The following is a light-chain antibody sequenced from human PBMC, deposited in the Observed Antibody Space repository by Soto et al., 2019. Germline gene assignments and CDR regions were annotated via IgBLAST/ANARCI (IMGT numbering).Light chain of an antibody. J-gene: IGKJ1*01. CDR1: QNIGNK. CDR3: QDYGSSPQT. CDR2: AAS. V-gene: IGKV3-20*01. Sequence: VMTQAPVTLSVSPGGRATLSCRASQNIGNKVGWYQQKPGQAPRLLIYAASSRATGIPDRFSGSGSGTDFTLTISRLEPEDFAVYYCQDYGSSPQTFGQGTKVDIK.